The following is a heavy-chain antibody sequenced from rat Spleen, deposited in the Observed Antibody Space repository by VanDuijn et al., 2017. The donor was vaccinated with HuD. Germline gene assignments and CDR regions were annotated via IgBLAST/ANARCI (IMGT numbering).Heavy chain of an antibody. D-gene: IGHD4-3*01. CDR1: GFTFSRSA. V-gene: IGHV5-29*01. Sequence: EVQLVESGGGLVQPGKSLKLSCAASGFTFSRSAMAWVRQAPTKGLEWVATISYDGSSTYYRDSVKGRYTISRDNAKSTLYLQMDSLRSEDTATYYCAVAGYGYWGQGVVVTVSS. CDR3: AVAGYGY. CDR2: ISYDGSST. J-gene: IGHJ2*01.